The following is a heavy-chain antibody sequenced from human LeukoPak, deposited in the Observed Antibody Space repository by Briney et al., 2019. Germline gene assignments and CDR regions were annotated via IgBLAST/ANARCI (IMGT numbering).Heavy chain of an antibody. CDR3: ARSYTSGWYYFDY. CDR2: INTNTGNP. CDR1: GYTFTSYA. J-gene: IGHJ4*02. D-gene: IGHD6-19*01. Sequence: ASVKVSCKASGYTFTSYAMNWVRQAPGQGLEWMGWINTNTGNPMYAPGFTGRFVFSLDTSVSTASLQISSLKAEHTAVYYCARSYTSGWYYFDYWGQGTLVTVSS. V-gene: IGHV7-4-1*02.